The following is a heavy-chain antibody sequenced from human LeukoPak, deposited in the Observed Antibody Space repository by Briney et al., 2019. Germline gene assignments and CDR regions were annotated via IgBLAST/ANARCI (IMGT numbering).Heavy chain of an antibody. Sequence: KPSETLSLTCAVYGGSFSGYYWSWIRQPPGKGLGWIGGINHSGSTNYNPSLKSRVTISVDTSKNQFSLKLSSVTAADTAVYYCAREGSGYEIFGPYYYYMDVWGKGTTVTVSS. D-gene: IGHD5-12*01. CDR2: INHSGST. CDR3: AREGSGYEIFGPYYYYMDV. CDR1: GGSFSGYY. J-gene: IGHJ6*03. V-gene: IGHV4-34*01.